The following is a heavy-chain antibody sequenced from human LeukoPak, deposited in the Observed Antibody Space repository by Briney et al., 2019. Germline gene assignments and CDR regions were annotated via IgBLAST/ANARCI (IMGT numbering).Heavy chain of an antibody. D-gene: IGHD1-14*01. CDR1: GFTFSGYD. V-gene: IGHV3-11*06. CDR2: MSSSSLK. Sequence: GGSLRLSCAGSGFTFSGYDMIWIRQAPGKGLEWVAHMSSSSLKYTRYAESVKGRFTISRDNAKDTVYLEMDSLTTNDTALYYCARGGRNDLRSWFDPWGQGTLVTVTS. J-gene: IGHJ5*02. CDR3: ARGGRNDLRSWFDP.